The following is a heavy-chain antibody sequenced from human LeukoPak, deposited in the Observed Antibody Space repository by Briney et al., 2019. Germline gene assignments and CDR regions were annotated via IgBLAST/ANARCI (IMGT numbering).Heavy chain of an antibody. CDR2: IVVGSGNT. J-gene: IGHJ5*02. D-gene: IGHD3-22*01. V-gene: IGHV1-58*02. Sequence: SVKVSCKASGFTFTSSAMQWVRQARGQRLEWIGWIVVGSGNTNYAQKFQERVTITRDMSTSTAYMELSSLRSEDTAVYYCAADVLQDYYDSSASPWGQGTLVTVSS. CDR3: AADVLQDYYDSSASP. CDR1: GFTFTSSA.